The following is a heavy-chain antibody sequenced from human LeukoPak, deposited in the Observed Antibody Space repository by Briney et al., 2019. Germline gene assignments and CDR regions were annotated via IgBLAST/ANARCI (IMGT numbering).Heavy chain of an antibody. CDR3: ARDTYYYDSSGYWFDY. J-gene: IGHJ4*02. Sequence: GGSLILSCAASGFTFSDYYMSWIRQAPGKGLEWVSYISSSGSTIYYADSVKGRFTISRDNAKNSLYLQMNSLRAEDTAVYYCARDTYYYDSSGYWFDYLGQGTLVMVSS. D-gene: IGHD3-22*01. V-gene: IGHV3-11*01. CDR2: ISSSGSTI. CDR1: GFTFSDYY.